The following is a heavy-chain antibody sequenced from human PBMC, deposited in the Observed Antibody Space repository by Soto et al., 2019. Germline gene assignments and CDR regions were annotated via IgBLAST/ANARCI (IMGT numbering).Heavy chain of an antibody. CDR1: GFTFSSYA. Sequence: GSLRLSCAASGFTFSSYAMSWVRQAPGKGLEWVSAISGSGGSTYYADSVKGRFTISRDNSKNTLYLQMNSLRAEDTAVYYCAKPRVVVDAFDIWGQGTMVTVSS. J-gene: IGHJ3*02. CDR3: AKPRVVVDAFDI. D-gene: IGHD3-22*01. V-gene: IGHV3-23*01. CDR2: ISGSGGST.